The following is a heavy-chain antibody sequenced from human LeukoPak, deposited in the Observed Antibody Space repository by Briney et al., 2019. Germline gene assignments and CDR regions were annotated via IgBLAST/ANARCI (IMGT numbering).Heavy chain of an antibody. D-gene: IGHD3-16*01. V-gene: IGHV4-38-2*02. CDR2: IYYSGST. CDR1: GYSISSSYY. J-gene: IGHJ5*02. CDR3: ARDLVSSWGWFDP. Sequence: SETLSLTCTVSGYSISSSYYWGWIRPPPGKGLEWIGSIYYSGSTYYNPSLKSRVTISVDTSKNQFSLKLSSLTAADTAVYYCARDLVSSWGWFDPWGQGTLVTVSS.